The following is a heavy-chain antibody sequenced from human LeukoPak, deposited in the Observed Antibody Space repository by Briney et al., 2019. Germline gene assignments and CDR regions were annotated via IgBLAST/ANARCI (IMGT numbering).Heavy chain of an antibody. CDR3: ARRKSFYDSSGYFDH. J-gene: IGHJ4*02. V-gene: IGHV4-39*01. CDR2: TYYSGDT. Sequence: PSDTLSLTCTVSGDSIRSTSYYWGWIRQPPGKGLEWIGSTYYSGDTYYDPSLKSRVTIAVDTSKNQFSPKLNSVTAADTAVYYCARRKSFYDSSGYFDHWGRGTLVTVS. CDR1: GDSIRSTSYY. D-gene: IGHD3-22*01.